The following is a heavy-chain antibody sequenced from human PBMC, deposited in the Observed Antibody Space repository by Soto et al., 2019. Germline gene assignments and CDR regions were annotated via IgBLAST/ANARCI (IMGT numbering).Heavy chain of an antibody. CDR1: GSTFSDHY. CDR2: TRNQAHSYTT. D-gene: IGHD1-26*01. CDR3: VRVHSGTYFFDY. Sequence: GGSLRLSCAASGSTFSDHYIDWVRQAPGKGLEWVGRTRNQAHSYTTEYAASVEGRFTISRDNSKNSVYLQMNSLRTEDTAVYYCVRVHSGTYFFDYWGQGTLVTVSS. V-gene: IGHV3-72*01. J-gene: IGHJ4*02.